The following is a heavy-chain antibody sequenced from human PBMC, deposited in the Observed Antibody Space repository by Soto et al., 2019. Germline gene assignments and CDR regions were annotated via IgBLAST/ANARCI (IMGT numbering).Heavy chain of an antibody. CDR3: ARGPWGYFFFNAFGRRGVLSY. J-gene: IGHJ1*01. V-gene: IGHV3-66*01. CDR1: GLTVSNNY. CDR2: IYSAGTT. Sequence: GGSLRLSCAVSGLTVSNNYMSWVRQVPGKGLEWVSVIYSAGTTYYADSVKGRFTISRDNSKNTLYLQMNSLRAEDTALYYCARGPWGYFFFNAFGRRGVLSYCGLGSLVTGSS. D-gene: IGHD7-27*01.